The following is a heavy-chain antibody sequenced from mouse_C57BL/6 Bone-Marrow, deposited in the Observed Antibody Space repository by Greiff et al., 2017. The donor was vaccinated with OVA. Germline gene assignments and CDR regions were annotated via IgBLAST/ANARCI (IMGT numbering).Heavy chain of an antibody. V-gene: IGHV1-69*01. CDR2: IDPSDSYT. D-gene: IGHD1-1*01. CDR3: ASVYYYGSSPYAMDY. Sequence: VQLQQPGAELVMPGASVKLSCKASGYTFTSYWMHWVKQRPGPGLEWIGEIDPSDSYTNYNQKFKGKSTLTVDKSSSTAYMQLSSLTSEDSAVYYCASVYYYGSSPYAMDYWGQGTSVTVSS. J-gene: IGHJ4*01. CDR1: GYTFTSYW.